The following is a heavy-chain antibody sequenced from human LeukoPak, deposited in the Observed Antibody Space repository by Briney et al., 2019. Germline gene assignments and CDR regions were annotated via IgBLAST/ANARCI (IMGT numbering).Heavy chain of an antibody. CDR2: SNAGNGNT. D-gene: IGHD6-13*01. J-gene: IGHJ4*02. Sequence: ASVKVSCKASGYTFTSCAMHWVRQAPGQRLEWMGWSNAGNGNTKYSQEFQGRVTITRDTSASTAYMELSSLRSEDMAVYYCARGEGHSSSFGQWGQGTLVTVSS. CDR1: GYTFTSCA. V-gene: IGHV1-3*02. CDR3: ARGEGHSSSFGQ.